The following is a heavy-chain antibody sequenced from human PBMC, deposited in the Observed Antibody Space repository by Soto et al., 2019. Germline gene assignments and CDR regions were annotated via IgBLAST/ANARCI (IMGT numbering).Heavy chain of an antibody. J-gene: IGHJ4*02. CDR3: ASSYGSGYRAFDY. D-gene: IGHD3-10*01. V-gene: IGHV1-69*02. Sequence: QVQLVQSGAEVKRPGSSVKVSCKASGDTFTFYSINWVRQAPGLGLEWMGRINPILSMSTYAQRFQGRVTMTADKSTSTAYMELSSLRSEDTAPYYCASSYGSGYRAFDYWGQGALVTVSS. CDR1: GDTFTFYS. CDR2: INPILSMS.